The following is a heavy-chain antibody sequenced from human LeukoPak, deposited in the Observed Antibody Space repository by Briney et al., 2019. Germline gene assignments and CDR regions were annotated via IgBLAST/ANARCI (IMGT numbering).Heavy chain of an antibody. CDR2: IIPIFGTA. CDR1: GGTFSSYA. D-gene: IGHD1-26*01. J-gene: IGHJ6*02. CDR3: ARAMGATRYYYYYGMDV. V-gene: IGHV1-69*13. Sequence: ASVKVSCKASGGTFSSYAISWVRQAPGQGLGWMGGIIPIFGTANYAQKFQGRVTITADESTSTAYMELSSLRSEDTAVYYCARAMGATRYYYYYGMDVWGQGTTVTVSS.